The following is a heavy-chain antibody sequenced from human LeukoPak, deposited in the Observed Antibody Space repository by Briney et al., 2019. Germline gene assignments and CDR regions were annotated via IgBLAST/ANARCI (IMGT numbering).Heavy chain of an antibody. CDR1: GYTFTSYG. V-gene: IGHV1-18*01. J-gene: IGHJ4*02. Sequence: ASVKVSCKASGYTFTSYGISWVRQAPGQGLEWMGWISAYNGNTNYAQKLQGRVTMTTDTSTSTAYMELRSLRSDDTAVYYCARSMLTFGGVTTFDYWGQGTLVTVSS. CDR2: ISAYNGNT. CDR3: ARSMLTFGGVTTFDY. D-gene: IGHD3-16*01.